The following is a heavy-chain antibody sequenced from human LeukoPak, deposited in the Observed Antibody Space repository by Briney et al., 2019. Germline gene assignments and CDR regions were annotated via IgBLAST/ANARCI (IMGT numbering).Heavy chain of an antibody. CDR3: AKFKGSWLPSPKGPFDY. CDR1: GFTFSSYA. Sequence: GGSLRLSCAASGFTFSSYAMSWVRQAPGKGLEWVSAISGSGGSTYYADSVKGRFTISRDNSKNTLYLQMNSLRAEDAAVYYCAKFKGSWLPSPKGPFDYWGQGTLVTVSS. V-gene: IGHV3-23*01. J-gene: IGHJ4*02. D-gene: IGHD6-13*01. CDR2: ISGSGGST.